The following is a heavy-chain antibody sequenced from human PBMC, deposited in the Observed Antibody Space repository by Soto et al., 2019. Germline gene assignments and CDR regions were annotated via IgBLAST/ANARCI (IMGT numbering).Heavy chain of an antibody. CDR1: GFTFSGSA. Sequence: GGSLRLSCAASGFTFSGSAMHWVRRASGKGLEWVGHIRSKANSYATAYAAPVKGRFTISRDDSKNTAYLQRNSLKTEDTAVYYCTRLSGWPDYWGQGTLVTVSS. V-gene: IGHV3-73*01. J-gene: IGHJ4*02. D-gene: IGHD6-19*01. CDR2: IRSKANSYAT. CDR3: TRLSGWPDY.